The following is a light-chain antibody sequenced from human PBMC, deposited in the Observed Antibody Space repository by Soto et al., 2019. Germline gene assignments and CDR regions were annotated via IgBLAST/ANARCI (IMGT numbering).Light chain of an antibody. CDR2: DVS. V-gene: IGLV2-14*01. CDR3: SSYLGSSTLSGV. CDR1: TSNVGGYDY. J-gene: IGLJ1*01. Sequence: QSALTQPASVSGSPGQSITVSCTGTTSNVGGYDYVAWYQQHPGKAPKLMIYDVSSRPSGVSNRLSGSKSGNTASLTISGRQAEDEADYYCSSYLGSSTLSGVFGTGTKVTVL.